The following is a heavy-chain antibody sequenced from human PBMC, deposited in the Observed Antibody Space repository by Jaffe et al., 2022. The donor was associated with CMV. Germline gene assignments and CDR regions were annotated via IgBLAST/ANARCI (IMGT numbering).Heavy chain of an antibody. V-gene: IGHV3-21*01. J-gene: IGHJ4*02. CDR2: ISGSNSYI. D-gene: IGHD6-13*01. Sequence: EVQLVESGGGLVKPGGSLRLSCAASGFTFSRYNMNWVRQAPGKGLEWVSSISGSNSYIYYADSVKGRFTISRDNAKNSLYLQMNSLRAEDTAMYYCARDHIAAAPFFEYWGQGILVTVSS. CDR1: GFTFSRYN. CDR3: ARDHIAAAPFFEY.